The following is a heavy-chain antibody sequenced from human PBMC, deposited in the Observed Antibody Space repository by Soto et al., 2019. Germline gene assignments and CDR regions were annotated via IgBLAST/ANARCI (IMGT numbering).Heavy chain of an antibody. J-gene: IGHJ4*02. CDR2: IYPGDSDT. CDR3: ARLGSVYGDYAAYFDY. Sequence: GESLKISCKGSGYSFTSYWIGWVRQMPGKGLEWMGIIYPGDSDTRYSPSFQGQVTISADKSISTAYLQWSSLKASDTAIYYCARLGSVYGDYAAYFDYWGQGTLVTVSS. CDR1: GYSFTSYW. D-gene: IGHD4-17*01. V-gene: IGHV5-51*01.